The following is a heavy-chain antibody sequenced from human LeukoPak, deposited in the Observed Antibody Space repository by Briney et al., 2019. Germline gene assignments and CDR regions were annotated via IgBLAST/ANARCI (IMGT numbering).Heavy chain of an antibody. V-gene: IGHV1-46*01. CDR2: INPSGGST. J-gene: IGHJ4*02. Sequence: ASVKVSCKASGYTFTSYYMHWVRQAPGQGLEWMGIINPSGGSTSYAQKFQGRVTMTRDTSTSTVYMELSSLRSEDTAVCYCARDLFGLNSGTHPDYWGQGTLVTVSS. D-gene: IGHD1-26*01. CDR1: GYTFTSYY. CDR3: ARDLFGLNSGTHPDY.